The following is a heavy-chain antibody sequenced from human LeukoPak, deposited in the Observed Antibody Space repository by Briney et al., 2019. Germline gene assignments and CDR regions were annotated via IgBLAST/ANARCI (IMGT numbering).Heavy chain of an antibody. Sequence: ASVKVSCKASGYTFTSYGISWVRQAPGQGLEWMGGIIPLFGTANYAQKFQGRVTITADKSTSTAYMELSSLRSEDTAVYYCAVHDCSSTSCYGDFDWLFLFDYWGQGTLVTVSS. V-gene: IGHV1-69*06. CDR3: AVHDCSSTSCYGDFDWLFLFDY. D-gene: IGHD2-2*01. J-gene: IGHJ4*02. CDR1: GYTFTSYG. CDR2: IIPLFGTA.